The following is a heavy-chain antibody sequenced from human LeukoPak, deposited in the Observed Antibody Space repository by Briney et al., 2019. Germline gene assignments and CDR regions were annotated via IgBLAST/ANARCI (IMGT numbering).Heavy chain of an antibody. CDR2: IIPIFGTA. D-gene: IGHD4-17*01. V-gene: IGHV1-69*06. J-gene: IGHJ4*02. CDR1: GGTFSSST. CDR3: ARYGDGSSFDY. Sequence: SAKVSCKAPGGTFSSSTISWVPQAPGQGLEWMGGIIPIFGTANYAQKFQGRVTITADKSTSTAYMELSSLRSEDTAVYYCARYGDGSSFDYWGQGTLVTVSS.